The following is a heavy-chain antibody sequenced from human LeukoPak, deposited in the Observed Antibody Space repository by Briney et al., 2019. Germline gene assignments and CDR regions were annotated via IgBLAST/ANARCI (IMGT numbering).Heavy chain of an antibody. V-gene: IGHV4-34*01. Sequence: GSLRLSCAASGFTFSNAWMSWVRQAPGKGLEWLGEINRSASTNYNPSLKSRVTISVDTSKNQFSLKLSSVTAADTAVYYCARGVVGATGLYMDVWGKGTTVTVSS. CDR3: ARGVVGATGLYMDV. CDR1: GFTFSNAW. D-gene: IGHD1-26*01. CDR2: INRSAST. J-gene: IGHJ6*03.